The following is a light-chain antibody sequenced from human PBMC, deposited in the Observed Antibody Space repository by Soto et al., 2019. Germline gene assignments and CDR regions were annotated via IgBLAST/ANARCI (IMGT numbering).Light chain of an antibody. CDR2: DAS. CDR1: QNVYNN. Sequence: EIVMTQSPATLSVSPGEGATLSCKASQNVYNNLAWYQQRPGQPPRLLIYDASTRATGISARFSGSGYGTGFTPTNSSLQSENFAVYFVQQGKNWPPPFRGGTKVEIK. CDR3: QQGKNWPPP. V-gene: IGKV3-15*01. J-gene: IGKJ4*01.